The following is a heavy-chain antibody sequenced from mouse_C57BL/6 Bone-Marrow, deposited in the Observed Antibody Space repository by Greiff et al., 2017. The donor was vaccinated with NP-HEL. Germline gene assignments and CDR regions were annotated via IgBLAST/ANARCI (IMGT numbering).Heavy chain of an antibody. Sequence: EVQVVESGGGLVKPGGSLKLSCAASGFTFSSYTMSWVRQTPEKRLEWVATISGGGGHTYYPDSVKGRFTISRYNAKNTLYLQMSSLRSEDTALYYCASLRGFDYWGQGTTLTVSS. CDR1: GFTFSSYT. CDR2: ISGGGGHT. CDR3: ASLRGFDY. V-gene: IGHV5-9*01. J-gene: IGHJ2*01.